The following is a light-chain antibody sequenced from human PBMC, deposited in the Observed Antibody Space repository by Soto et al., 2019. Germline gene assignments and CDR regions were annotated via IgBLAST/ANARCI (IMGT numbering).Light chain of an antibody. Sequence: EIVMTQSPATLAVSPGETTRLSCRASQSINSDVAWYQQKLGQTPRLLIHGASTRATGIAARFSGSGSGTEFTLTISGLQSEDSATYYCQQYDSSSTFGGGTKVEIK. CDR1: QSINSD. CDR3: QQYDSSST. CDR2: GAS. J-gene: IGKJ4*02. V-gene: IGKV3-15*01.